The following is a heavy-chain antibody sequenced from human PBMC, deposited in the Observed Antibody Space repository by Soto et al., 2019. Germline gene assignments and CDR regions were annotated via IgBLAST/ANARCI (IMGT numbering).Heavy chain of an antibody. CDR2: INPKSGGT. V-gene: IGHV1-2*04. Sequence: SSVKVSCKASGYSFTDYHIHWVRQAPGQGLEWLGRINPKSGGTSTAQKFQGWVTMTTDTSISTASMELTRLTSDDTAIYYCARGDSTDCSNGVCSFFYNHDMDVWGQGTTVTVSS. CDR1: GYSFTDYH. CDR3: ARGDSTDCSNGVCSFFYNHDMDV. J-gene: IGHJ6*02. D-gene: IGHD2-8*01.